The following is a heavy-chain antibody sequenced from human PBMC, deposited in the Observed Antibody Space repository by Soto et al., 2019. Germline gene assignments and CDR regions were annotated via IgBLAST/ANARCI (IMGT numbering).Heavy chain of an antibody. J-gene: IGHJ4*02. CDR3: ARVPTTDIVVVPAASYYFDY. Sequence: QVQLQQWGAGLLKPSETLSLTCAVYGGSFSGYYWSWIRQPPGKGLEWIGEINNSGSTNYNPSLKSRVTISVDTSKNQFSLKLSSVTAADTAVYYCARVPTTDIVVVPAASYYFDYWGQGTLVTVSS. D-gene: IGHD2-2*01. CDR1: GGSFSGYY. CDR2: INNSGST. V-gene: IGHV4-34*01.